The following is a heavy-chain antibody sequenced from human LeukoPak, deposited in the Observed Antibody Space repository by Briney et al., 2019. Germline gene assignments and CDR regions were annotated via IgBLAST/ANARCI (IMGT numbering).Heavy chain of an antibody. V-gene: IGHV5-51*01. D-gene: IGHD4-11*01. Sequence: GESLKISCKGSGYTFGSHWIVWVRQMPGKGLEWMGSIYPADSDTKYSPSFQGQVTISGDKSTSTAYLQWSSLKASDTAMYYCARIADYTFEMDVWGQGTAVTVSS. CDR2: IYPADSDT. CDR3: ARIADYTFEMDV. CDR1: GYTFGSHW. J-gene: IGHJ6*02.